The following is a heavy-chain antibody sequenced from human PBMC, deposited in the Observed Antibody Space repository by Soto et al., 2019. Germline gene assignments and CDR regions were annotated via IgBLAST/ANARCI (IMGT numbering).Heavy chain of an antibody. CDR3: ARGWGYDSYTYYYAY. CDR1: GGTFSSYA. D-gene: IGHD3-22*01. Sequence: GASVKVSCKASGGTFSSYAISWVRQAPGQGLEWMGGIIPIFGTANYAQKFQGRVTITADESTSTAYMELSRLRSEDTAVYYCARGWGYDSYTYYYAYWGQGILVTVSS. CDR2: IIPIFGTA. V-gene: IGHV1-69*13. J-gene: IGHJ4*02.